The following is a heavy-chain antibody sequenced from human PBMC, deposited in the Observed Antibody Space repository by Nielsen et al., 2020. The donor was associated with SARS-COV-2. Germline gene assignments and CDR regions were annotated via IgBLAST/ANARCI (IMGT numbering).Heavy chain of an antibody. D-gene: IGHD4-17*01. CDR3: ARAYGDYEYRIDY. Sequence: GESLKISCAASGFTFSDYYMSWIRQAPGKGLEWVSYISSSGSTIYCADSVKGRFTISRDNAKNSLYLQMNSLRAEDTAVYYCARAYGDYEYRIDYWGQGTLVTVSS. V-gene: IGHV3-11*04. CDR2: ISSSGSTI. J-gene: IGHJ4*02. CDR1: GFTFSDYY.